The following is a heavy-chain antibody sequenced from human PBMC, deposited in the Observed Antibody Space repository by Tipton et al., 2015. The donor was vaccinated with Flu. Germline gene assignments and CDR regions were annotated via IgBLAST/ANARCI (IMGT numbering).Heavy chain of an antibody. Sequence: GSLRLSCAASGFTFSSYYMHWVRQAPGKGLVWVSRIKSDGRSTSYADSVKGRFTISRDNSKNTLYLQMNSLRAEDTAVYYCAKEGGWELSSPHFDYWGQGTLVTVSS. J-gene: IGHJ4*02. CDR3: AKEGGWELSSPHFDY. CDR2: IKSDGRST. D-gene: IGHD1-26*01. V-gene: IGHV3-74*01. CDR1: GFTFSSYY.